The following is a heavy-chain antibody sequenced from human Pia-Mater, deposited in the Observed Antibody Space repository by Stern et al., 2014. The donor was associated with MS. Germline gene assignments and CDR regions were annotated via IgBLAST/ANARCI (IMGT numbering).Heavy chain of an antibody. CDR2: IYYSGST. V-gene: IGHV4-31*03. CDR3: ARGPLSYGYRWFDP. CDR1: GGSISSGGYY. Sequence: VQLQESGPGLVKPSQTLSLTCTVSGGSISSGGYYWSWIRQHPGKGLEXIGYIYYSGSTYYNPSLKSRVTISVDTSKNQFSLKLSSVTAADTAVYYCARGPLSYGYRWFDPWGQGTLVTVSS. J-gene: IGHJ5*02. D-gene: IGHD5-18*01.